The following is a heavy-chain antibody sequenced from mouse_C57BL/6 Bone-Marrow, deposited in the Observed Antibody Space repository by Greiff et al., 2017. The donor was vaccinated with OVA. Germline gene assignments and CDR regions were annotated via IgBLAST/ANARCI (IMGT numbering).Heavy chain of an antibody. CDR3: ARAYYGLYYFDY. Sequence: EVQVVESGGGLVKPGGSLKLSCAASGFTFSSYAMSWVRQTPEKRLEWVATISDGGSYTYYPDNVKGRFTISRDNAKNNLYLQMSHLKSEDTAMYYCARAYYGLYYFDYGGQGTTLTVSS. D-gene: IGHD1-1*01. CDR2: ISDGGSYT. CDR1: GFTFSSYA. V-gene: IGHV5-4*01. J-gene: IGHJ2*01.